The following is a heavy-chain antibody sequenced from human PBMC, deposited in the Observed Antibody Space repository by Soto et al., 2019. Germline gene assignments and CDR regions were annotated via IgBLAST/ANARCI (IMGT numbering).Heavy chain of an antibody. CDR3: ARYCSSTSCPYYYYGMDV. J-gene: IGHJ6*02. Sequence: SETLSLTCTVSGGSISSGDYYWSWIRQPPGKGLEWIGYIYYSRSTYYNPSLKSRVTISVDTSKNQFSLKLSSVTAADTAVYYCARYCSSTSCPYYYYGMDVWGQGTTVTVSS. D-gene: IGHD2-2*01. CDR2: IYYSRST. CDR1: GGSISSGDYY. V-gene: IGHV4-30-4*01.